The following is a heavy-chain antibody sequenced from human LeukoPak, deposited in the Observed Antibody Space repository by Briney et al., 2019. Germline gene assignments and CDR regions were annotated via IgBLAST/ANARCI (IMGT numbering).Heavy chain of an antibody. CDR3: ARTNYDYYFDY. Sequence: SETLSLTCTVSGYSISHDYYWGWIRQSPGKGLEWIGSIYHSGSTYYNASPKSRVTISVDTSKNQFSLKLSSVTAADTAVYYCARTNYDYYFDYWGQGTLVTVSP. CDR2: IYHSGST. J-gene: IGHJ4*02. V-gene: IGHV4-38-2*02. D-gene: IGHD3-16*01. CDR1: GYSISHDYY.